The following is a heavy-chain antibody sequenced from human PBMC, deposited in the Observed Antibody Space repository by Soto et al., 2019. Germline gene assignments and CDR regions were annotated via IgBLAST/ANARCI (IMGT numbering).Heavy chain of an antibody. V-gene: IGHV1-2*04. CDR1: GYTFTGYY. J-gene: IGHJ6*02. Sequence: ASVKVSCKASGYTFTGYYMHWVRQAPGQGLEWMGWINPNSGGTNYAQKFQGWVTMTRDTSISTAYMELSRLRSDDTAVYYCARGIPATRYYYGMDVWGQGTTVTVSS. CDR3: ARGIPATRYYYGMDV. CDR2: INPNSGGT. D-gene: IGHD2-2*01.